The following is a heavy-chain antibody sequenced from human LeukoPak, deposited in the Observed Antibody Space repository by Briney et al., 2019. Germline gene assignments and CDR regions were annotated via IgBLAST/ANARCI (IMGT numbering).Heavy chain of an antibody. CDR1: GVTFSSYS. CDR3: ARARGGY. D-gene: IGHD3-16*01. J-gene: IGHJ4*02. Sequence: PGGSLRLSCAASGVTFSSYSMNWVRQAPGKGLEWVSYISVSGSTIHYADSVKGRFTVSRDNAKNSLYLQMNTLRDEDTAVYYCARARGGYWGQGTPVTVSS. CDR2: ISVSGSTI. V-gene: IGHV3-48*02.